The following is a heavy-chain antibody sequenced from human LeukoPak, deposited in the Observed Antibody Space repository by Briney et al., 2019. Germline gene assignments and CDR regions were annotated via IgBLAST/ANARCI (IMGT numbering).Heavy chain of an antibody. CDR2: INEDGSTT. Sequence: GGSLRLSCAASGFTFSSNWMHWVRQAPGKGLVWVSRINEDGSTTNYADSVKGRFTISRDNAKNTLYLQMNSLRAEDTAVYYCASTYDTRVWGQGTLVTVSS. D-gene: IGHD3-22*01. CDR3: ASTYDTRV. V-gene: IGHV3-74*01. CDR1: GFTFSSNW. J-gene: IGHJ4*02.